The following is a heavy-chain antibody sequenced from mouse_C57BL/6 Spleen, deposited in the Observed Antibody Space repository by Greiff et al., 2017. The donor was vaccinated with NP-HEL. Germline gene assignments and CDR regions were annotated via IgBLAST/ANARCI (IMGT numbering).Heavy chain of an antibody. Sequence: VQLQQSGAELVRPGTSVKLSCKASGYTFTSYWMHWVKQRPGQGLEWIGVIDPSDSYTNYNQKFKGKATLTVDTSSSTAYMQLSSLTSEDSAVYYCARRGYYSNPWFAYWGQGTLVTVSA. V-gene: IGHV1-59*01. D-gene: IGHD2-5*01. CDR2: IDPSDSYT. J-gene: IGHJ3*01. CDR1: GYTFTSYW. CDR3: ARRGYYSNPWFAY.